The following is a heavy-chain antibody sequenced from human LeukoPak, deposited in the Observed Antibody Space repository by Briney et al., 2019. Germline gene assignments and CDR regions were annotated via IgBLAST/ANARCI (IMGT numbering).Heavy chain of an antibody. J-gene: IGHJ6*02. D-gene: IGHD6-13*01. CDR2: IWYDGSNK. V-gene: IGHV3-33*01. CDR3: ARVSAAGNPYYYYGMDV. Sequence: GGSLRLSCAASGLTFSSYGMHWVRQAPGKGLEWVAVIWYDGSNKYYADSVKGRFTISRDNSKNTLYLQMNSPRAEDTAVYYCARVSAAGNPYYYYGMDVWGQGTTVTVSS. CDR1: GLTFSSYG.